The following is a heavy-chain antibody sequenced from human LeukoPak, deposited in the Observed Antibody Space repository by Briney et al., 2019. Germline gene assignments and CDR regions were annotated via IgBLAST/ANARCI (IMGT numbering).Heavy chain of an antibody. CDR2: IGGGSI. D-gene: IGHD1-26*01. V-gene: IGHV3-48*03. CDR1: GFTLSNYE. Sequence: GGSLTLSCAASGFTLSNYEMNWVRQAPGKGLECVSYIGGGSIYYADSVKGRLTIPRDNAKNSLYLQMNSLRVEDTAIYYCARMRELRVGGLGDYFFYGMDVWGQGTTVTVSS. J-gene: IGHJ6*02. CDR3: ARMRELRVGGLGDYFFYGMDV.